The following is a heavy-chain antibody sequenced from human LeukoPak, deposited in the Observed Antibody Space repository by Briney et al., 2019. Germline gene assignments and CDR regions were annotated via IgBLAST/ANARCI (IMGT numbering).Heavy chain of an antibody. V-gene: IGHV4-34*01. CDR3: ARARSYYDFLSGYSAVFDY. CDR1: GGSFRGYY. Sequence: SETLSLTCAVYGGSFRGYYWGWIRQSPGKGLEWLGNMYHNGNTYYKPSLKSRVTISVDTPKNQFSVNLTSVTAADTAVYYCARARSYYDFLSGYSAVFDYWGQGTLVTVSS. J-gene: IGHJ4*02. D-gene: IGHD3-3*01. CDR2: MYHNGNT.